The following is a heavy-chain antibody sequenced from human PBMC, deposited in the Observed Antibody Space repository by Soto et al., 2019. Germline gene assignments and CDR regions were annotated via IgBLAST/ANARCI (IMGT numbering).Heavy chain of an antibody. CDR2: ISGYNGNT. CDR1: GYTFTSYG. V-gene: IGHV1-18*04. Sequence: QVQLVQSGAEVKKPGASVKVSCKASGYTFTSYGVSWVRQAPGQGREWMGWISGYNGNTNYAQKLQGRVTMTTDTPTSTAYMELRSLRSDDTAVYYCARAGKYYYGSGSPYYYGMDVWGQGITVTVSS. J-gene: IGHJ6*02. CDR3: ARAGKYYYGSGSPYYYGMDV. D-gene: IGHD3-10*01.